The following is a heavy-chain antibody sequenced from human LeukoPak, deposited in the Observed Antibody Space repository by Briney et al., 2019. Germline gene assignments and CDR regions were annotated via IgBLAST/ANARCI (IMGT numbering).Heavy chain of an antibody. CDR2: MNPNSGST. D-gene: IGHD6-13*01. J-gene: IGHJ4*02. CDR3: ARVGYSSSWFAFSLVDY. V-gene: IGHV1-8*01. Sequence: ASVTVSCKASGYTFTSYDINWVRQATGQGLGWMGWMNPNSGSTGYAQKFQGRVTMTRNTSISTAYMELSSLRSEDTAVYYCARVGYSSSWFAFSLVDYWGQGTPVTVSS. CDR1: GYTFTSYD.